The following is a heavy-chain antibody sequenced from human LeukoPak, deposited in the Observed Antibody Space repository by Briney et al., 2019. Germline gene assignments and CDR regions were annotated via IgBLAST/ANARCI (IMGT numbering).Heavy chain of an antibody. V-gene: IGHV3-30*02. Sequence: GGSLRLSCAASGFTFSSYGMHWVRQAPGKGLEWVAFIRYDGSNKYYADSVKGRFTISRDNSKNTLYLQMNSLRAEDTAVYYCAKGHQWLDNYYFDYWGQGTLVTVSS. CDR3: AKGHQWLDNYYFDY. CDR1: GFTFSSYG. D-gene: IGHD6-19*01. CDR2: IRYDGSNK. J-gene: IGHJ4*02.